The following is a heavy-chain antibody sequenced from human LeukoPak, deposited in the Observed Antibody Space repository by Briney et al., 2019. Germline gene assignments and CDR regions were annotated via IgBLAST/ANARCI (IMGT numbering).Heavy chain of an antibody. CDR1: GFTFSSYA. CDR2: ISYDGSNK. D-gene: IGHD6-13*01. CDR3: AREGGSIAAVHYYYYMDV. Sequence: PGGSLRLSCAASGFTFSSYAMHWVRQAPGQGLEWVAVISYDGSNKYYADSVKGRFAICRDNSKNTLYLQINSMRAEHTAVYYCAREGGSIAAVHYYYYMDVWGKGTTVTVSS. V-gene: IGHV3-30*09. J-gene: IGHJ6*03.